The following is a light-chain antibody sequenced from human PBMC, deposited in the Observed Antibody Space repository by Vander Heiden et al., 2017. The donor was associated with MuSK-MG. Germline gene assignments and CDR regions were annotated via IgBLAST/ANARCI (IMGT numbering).Light chain of an antibody. J-gene: IGLJ2*01. CDR1: HIGSKS. CDR3: QDWYSSSLLVV. V-gene: IGLV3-21*02. CDR2: KNK. Sequence: SSVLTQAPSVSVAPGETANIPCEGDHIGSKSVHWYEQRPGKATAEVLDKNKRPPSGIPGLFSGSNARNTSTLTIGRHDAEDAAYYCSQDWYSSSLLVVFGGGTKLTVL.